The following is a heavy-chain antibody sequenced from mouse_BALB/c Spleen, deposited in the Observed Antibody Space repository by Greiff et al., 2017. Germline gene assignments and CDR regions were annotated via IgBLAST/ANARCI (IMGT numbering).Heavy chain of an antibody. J-gene: IGHJ4*01. V-gene: IGHV5-17*02. CDR3: ARSNRYDVRDYAMDY. D-gene: IGHD2-14*01. CDR2: ISSGSSTI. Sequence: EVKLMESGGGLVQPGGSRKLSCAASGFTFSSFGMHWVRQAPEKGLEWVAYISSGSSTIYYADTVKGRFTISRDNPKNTLFLQMTSLRSEDTAMYYCARSNRYDVRDYAMDYWGQGTSVTVSS. CDR1: GFTFSSFG.